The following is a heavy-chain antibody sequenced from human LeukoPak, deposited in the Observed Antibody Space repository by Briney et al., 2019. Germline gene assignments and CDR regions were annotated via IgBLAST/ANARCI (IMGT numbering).Heavy chain of an antibody. V-gene: IGHV3-23*05. D-gene: IGHD3-16*01. CDR2: MYTGGTT. CDR1: GFTFSAYA. CDR3: AKDVATSGGGLAS. Sequence: PGRSLRLSCAASGFTFSAYAMSWVRQAPGKGLEWVSAMYTGGTTSYADSVTGRFTVSRDTSRNTLFLHMNSLRAEDTAVYYCAKDVATSGGGLASWGQGTLVIVSS. J-gene: IGHJ5*01.